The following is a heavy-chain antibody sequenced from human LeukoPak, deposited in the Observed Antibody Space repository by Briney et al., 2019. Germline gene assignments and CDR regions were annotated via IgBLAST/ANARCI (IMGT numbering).Heavy chain of an antibody. Sequence: SETLSLTCTVSGGSISSSSYYWGWIRQPPGKGLEWIGSIYYSGSTYYNPSLKSRVTISVDTSKNQFSLKLSSVTAADTAVYYCARERTNTFDYWGQGTLVTVSS. CDR3: ARERTNTFDY. V-gene: IGHV4-39*07. D-gene: IGHD1/OR15-1a*01. CDR1: GGSISSSSYY. J-gene: IGHJ4*02. CDR2: IYYSGST.